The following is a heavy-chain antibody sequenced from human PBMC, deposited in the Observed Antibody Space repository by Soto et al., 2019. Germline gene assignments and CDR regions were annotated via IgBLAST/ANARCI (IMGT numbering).Heavy chain of an antibody. J-gene: IGHJ6*02. D-gene: IGHD2-15*01. CDR1: RFTFRNYG. CDR2: ISPTGEQR. CDR3: ASCYPRYYYYGMDV. V-gene: IGHV3-23*01. Sequence: GGSLRLSCAASRFTFRNYGMSWVRQGPGKGLEWVSGISPTGEQRFYVDSVKGRFFISRDNSQNTLSLEMSNLRADDTAVYYCASCYPRYYYYGMDVWGQGTTVTVSS.